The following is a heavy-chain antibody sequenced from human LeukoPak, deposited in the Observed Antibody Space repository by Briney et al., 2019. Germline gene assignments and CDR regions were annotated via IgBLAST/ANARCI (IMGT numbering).Heavy chain of an antibody. Sequence: PGGSPRLSCAASGFSFGSSGINWVRQAPGRGLEWVASIGSTGSDRYYADSVKGRFTISRDNAKNSLYLQINSLRVEDTAVYYCATETIGRHYDYWGQGTLLTVSS. CDR2: IGSTGSDR. CDR1: GFSFGSSG. D-gene: IGHD1-14*01. V-gene: IGHV3-21*01. J-gene: IGHJ4*02. CDR3: ATETIGRHYDY.